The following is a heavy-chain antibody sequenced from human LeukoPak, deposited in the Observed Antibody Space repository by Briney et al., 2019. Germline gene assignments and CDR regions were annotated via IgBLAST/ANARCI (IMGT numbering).Heavy chain of an antibody. D-gene: IGHD3-22*01. V-gene: IGHV3-23*01. CDR3: AKDPYYDTTNHHPPFDY. CDR2: ISGSGGST. CDR1: GFTFSSYA. Sequence: GGPLRLSCAASGFTFSSYAMSWVRQAPGKGLEWVSAISGSGGSTYYADSVKGRFTIFRDNSKNTLFLQMNSLRAADTAVYFCAKDPYYDTTNHHPPFDYWGQGILVTVSS. J-gene: IGHJ4*02.